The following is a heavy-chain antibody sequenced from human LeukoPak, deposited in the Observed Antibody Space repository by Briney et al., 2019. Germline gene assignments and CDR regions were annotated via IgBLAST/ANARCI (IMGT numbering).Heavy chain of an antibody. CDR1: GFTFSSYS. D-gene: IGHD4-17*01. J-gene: IGHJ1*01. CDR3: ARVYDYGDPEYFQH. Sequence: GGSLRLSCAASGFTFSSYSMNWVRQAPGKGLEWVSSISSSSSYIYYADSVKGRFTISRDNAKNSLYLQMNSLRAEGTAVYYCARVYDYGDPEYFQHWGQGTLVTVSS. CDR2: ISSSSSYI. V-gene: IGHV3-21*01.